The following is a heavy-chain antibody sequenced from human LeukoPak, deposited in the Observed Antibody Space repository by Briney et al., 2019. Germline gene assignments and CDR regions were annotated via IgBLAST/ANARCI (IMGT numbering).Heavy chain of an antibody. CDR3: ARDRCAFKSSSCPASEDY. J-gene: IGHJ4*02. V-gene: IGHV7-4-1*02. CDR1: GYTFTSYA. Sequence: GASVKVSCKASGYTFTSYAMNWVRQAPGQGLERMGWINTNTGNPTYAQGFTGRFVFSLDTSVSTAYLQISSLKAEDTAVYYCARDRCAFKSSSCPASEDYWGQGTLVTVSS. CDR2: INTNTGNP. D-gene: IGHD6-13*01.